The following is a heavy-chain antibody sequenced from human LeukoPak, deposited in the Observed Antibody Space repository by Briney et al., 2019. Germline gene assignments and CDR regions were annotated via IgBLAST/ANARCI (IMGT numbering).Heavy chain of an antibody. CDR3: ARGSWDYCDSSSYYFDY. J-gene: IGHJ4*02. CDR1: GGSISSYY. CDR2: IYYSGST. Sequence: SETLSLTCTVSGGSISSYYWSWIRQPPGKGLEWIGYIYYSGSTNYNPSLKSRVTISVDTSKNQFSLKLSSVTAADTAVYYCARGSWDYCDSSSYYFDYWGQGTLVTVSS. V-gene: IGHV4-59*01. D-gene: IGHD3-22*01.